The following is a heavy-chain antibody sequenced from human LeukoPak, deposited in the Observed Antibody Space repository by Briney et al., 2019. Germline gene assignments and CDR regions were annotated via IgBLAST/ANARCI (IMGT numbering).Heavy chain of an antibody. CDR1: GFTFSNYK. D-gene: IGHD2-15*01. CDR3: ARERLVVVGDAYYYYGMDV. CDR2: TSSSSTYI. V-gene: IGHV3-21*01. J-gene: IGHJ6*02. Sequence: GGSLRLSCSASGFTFSNYKMNWVRQAPRKGLDWDSSTSSSSTYIYHADSVKGRFTVSRDNAKNALFLQMNSLRAEDTAVYYCARERLVVVGDAYYYYGMDVWGQGTTVTVSS.